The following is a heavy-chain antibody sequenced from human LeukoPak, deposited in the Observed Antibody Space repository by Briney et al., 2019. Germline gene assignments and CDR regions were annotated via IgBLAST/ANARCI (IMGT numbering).Heavy chain of an antibody. CDR1: GFTFSSYT. CDR3: AKGWKYVDI. J-gene: IGHJ3*02. Sequence: GGALRLSCAASGFTFSSYTMTWVRQAPGKGLEWVSLIITRGGSTHYADSVKGRFTISRGNSKNTLYLQLDSLRAEDTAVYYCAKGWKYVDIWGQGTMIT. CDR2: IITRGGST. V-gene: IGHV3-23*01. D-gene: IGHD1-1*01.